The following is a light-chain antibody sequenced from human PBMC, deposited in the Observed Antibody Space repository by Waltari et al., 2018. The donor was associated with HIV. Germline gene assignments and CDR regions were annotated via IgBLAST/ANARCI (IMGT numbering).Light chain of an antibody. CDR1: SSDVGGYNY. CDR2: EVS. CDR3: NSYTKNNTWV. Sequence: QSALTQPASVSGSPGQSITISCTGTSSDVGGYNYVSWYQQYPGNAPKLIVYEVSNRPSGVSNRFSGSKSVSTASLTISGLQAEDEADYYGNSYTKNNTWVFGGGTKLTVL. V-gene: IGLV2-14*01. J-gene: IGLJ3*02.